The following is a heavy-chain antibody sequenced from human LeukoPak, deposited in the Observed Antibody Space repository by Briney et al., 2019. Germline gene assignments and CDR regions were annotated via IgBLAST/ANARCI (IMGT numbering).Heavy chain of an antibody. CDR2: INHSGST. D-gene: IGHD2-2*01. Sequence: PSETLSLTCAVYGGSFSGYYWSWIRQHPGKGLEWMGEINHSGSTNYNPSLKSRVTISVDTSKNQFSLKLSSVTAADTAVYYCARGYCSSTSCYFIDPWGQGTLVTVSS. CDR3: ARGYCSSTSCYFIDP. J-gene: IGHJ5*02. V-gene: IGHV4-34*01. CDR1: GGSFSGYY.